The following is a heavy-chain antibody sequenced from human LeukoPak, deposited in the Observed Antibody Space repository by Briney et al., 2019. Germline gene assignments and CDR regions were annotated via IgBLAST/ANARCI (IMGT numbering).Heavy chain of an antibody. J-gene: IGHJ1*01. CDR1: GGTFSSYA. Sequence: ASVKVSCKASGGTFSSYAISWVRQAPGQGLEWMGRVIPILGIANYAQKFQGRVTITADKSTSTAYMELSSLRSEDTAVYYCARVSRYCSGGSCYSEYFQHWGQGTLVTVSS. V-gene: IGHV1-69*04. CDR3: ARVSRYCSGGSCYSEYFQH. D-gene: IGHD2-15*01. CDR2: VIPILGIA.